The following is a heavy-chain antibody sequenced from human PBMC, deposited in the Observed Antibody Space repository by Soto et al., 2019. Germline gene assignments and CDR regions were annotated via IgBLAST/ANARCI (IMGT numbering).Heavy chain of an antibody. CDR1: GYTFTGYY. CDR2: INPNSGGT. CDR3: ALEFSTYGELDY. D-gene: IGHD3-10*01. V-gene: IGHV1-2*04. J-gene: IGHJ4*02. Sequence: ASVKVSCKASGYTFTGYYMHWVRQAPGQGLEWMGWINPNSGGTNYAQKFQGWVTMTRDTSISTAYMELSRLRSDDTAVYYCALEFSTYGELDYWGQGTLVTVSS.